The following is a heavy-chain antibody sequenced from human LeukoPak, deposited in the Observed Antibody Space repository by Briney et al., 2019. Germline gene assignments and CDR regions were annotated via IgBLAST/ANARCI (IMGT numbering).Heavy chain of an antibody. CDR3: AREGRYYFDC. J-gene: IGHJ4*02. D-gene: IGHD3-10*01. Sequence: GGSLRLSRAPSGFSFSSFEFIGVRQAPGRGLEWISYISVSGGGRIVYYADSVKGRLTISRDNVDNTLYLQMNSLKAEETALYYCAREGRYYFDCCGQGILVTVSS. CDR2: ISVSGGGRIV. V-gene: IGHV3-48*03. CDR1: GFSFSSFE.